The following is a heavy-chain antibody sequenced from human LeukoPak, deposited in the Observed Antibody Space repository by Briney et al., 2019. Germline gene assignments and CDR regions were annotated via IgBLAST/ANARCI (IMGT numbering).Heavy chain of an antibody. V-gene: IGHV1-8*03. CDR3: AREGLDY. CDR2: MNPNSGNT. CDR1: GYTFTNYG. Sequence: ASVKVSCKASGYTFTNYGINWLRQAPGQGLEWMGWMNPNSGNTGYAQKFQGRVTITRNNSISTAYMELSSLRSEDTAVYYCAREGLDYWGQGTLVTVSS. J-gene: IGHJ4*02.